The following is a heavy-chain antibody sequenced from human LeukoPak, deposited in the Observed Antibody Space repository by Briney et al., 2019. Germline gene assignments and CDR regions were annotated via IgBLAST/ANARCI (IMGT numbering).Heavy chain of an antibody. D-gene: IGHD3-22*01. Sequence: SETLSLTCTVSGGSISSYYWSWIRQPPGKGLEWIGYIYYSGSTNYNPSLKSRVTISVDTSKNQFSLKLSSVTAADTAVYYCARHDASFYYDSSGYEIWGQGTMVTVSS. CDR2: IYYSGST. CDR1: GGSISSYY. V-gene: IGHV4-59*08. J-gene: IGHJ3*02. CDR3: ARHDASFYYDSSGYEI.